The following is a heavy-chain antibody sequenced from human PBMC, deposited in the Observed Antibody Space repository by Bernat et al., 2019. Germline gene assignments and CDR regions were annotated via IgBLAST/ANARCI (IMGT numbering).Heavy chain of an antibody. CDR2: INSDGSST. Sequence: EVQLVESGGGLVQPGGSLRLSCAASGFTFSSYWMHWVRQAPGKGLVWVSRINSDGSSTSYADSEKRRFTISRDNAKNTLYLQMNSLRAEDTAVYYCARVSAAGGFLEWLPPAFDYWGQGTLVTVSS. V-gene: IGHV3-74*01. D-gene: IGHD3-3*01. J-gene: IGHJ4*02. CDR1: GFTFSSYW. CDR3: ARVSAAGGFLEWLPPAFDY.